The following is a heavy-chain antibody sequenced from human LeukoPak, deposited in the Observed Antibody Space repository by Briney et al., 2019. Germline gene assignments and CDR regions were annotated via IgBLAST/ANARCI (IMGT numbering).Heavy chain of an antibody. CDR1: GFTFSSYG. CDR3: AKEDIAAAGFDY. CDR2: IWYDGSNK. D-gene: IGHD6-13*01. J-gene: IGHJ4*02. Sequence: PGRSLRLSCAASGFTFSSYGMHWVRQAPAKGLEWVAVIWYDGSNKYYADSVKGRFTISRDNSKNTLYLQMNSLRAEDTAVYYCAKEDIAAAGFDYWGQGTLVTVSS. V-gene: IGHV3-33*06.